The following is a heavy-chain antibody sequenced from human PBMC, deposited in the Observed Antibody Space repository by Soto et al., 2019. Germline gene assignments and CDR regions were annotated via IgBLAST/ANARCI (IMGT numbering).Heavy chain of an antibody. CDR3: ASRISSSSITFGGSPARVIDY. CDR1: GFTFSSYA. D-gene: IGHD3-16*01. J-gene: IGHJ4*02. Sequence: QVQLVESGGGVVQPGRSLRLSCAASGFTFSSYAMHWVRQAPGKGLEWVAVISYDGSNKYYADSVKGRFTISRDNSKNXLXLXXNSLRAEDTAVYYCASRISSSSITFGGSPARVIDYWGQGTLVTVSS. V-gene: IGHV3-30*14. CDR2: ISYDGSNK.